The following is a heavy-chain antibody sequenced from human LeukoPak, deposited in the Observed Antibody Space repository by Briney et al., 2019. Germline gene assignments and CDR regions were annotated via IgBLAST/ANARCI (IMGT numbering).Heavy chain of an antibody. CDR1: GFTFSDYY. CDR3: AKDGLWFGEPKDPLHFDY. Sequence: GGSLRLSCAASGFTFSDYYMSWIRQAPGKGLEWVSYISSSGSTIYYADSVKGRFTISRDNSKNTLYLQMNSLRAEDTAVYYCAKDGLWFGEPKDPLHFDYWGQGTLVTVSS. V-gene: IGHV3-11*04. CDR2: ISSSGSTI. D-gene: IGHD3-10*01. J-gene: IGHJ4*02.